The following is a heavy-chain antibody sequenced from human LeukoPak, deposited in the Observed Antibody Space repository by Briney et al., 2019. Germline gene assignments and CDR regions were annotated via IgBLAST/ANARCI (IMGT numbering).Heavy chain of an antibody. D-gene: IGHD3-10*01. CDR2: ISYSGTS. J-gene: IGHJ5*02. Sequence: ETLSLTCTFSVGFLNPFYWSWLRQPPAKGLDWVGYISYSGTSNSHPSLKSRVTISLDTSKNQFSLKLTSVTAAETATYYGARSLNYYYASGSFDAWFGPWGQGTLVAVSS. CDR1: VGFLNPFY. CDR3: ARSLNYYYASGSFDAWFGP. V-gene: IGHV4-59*01.